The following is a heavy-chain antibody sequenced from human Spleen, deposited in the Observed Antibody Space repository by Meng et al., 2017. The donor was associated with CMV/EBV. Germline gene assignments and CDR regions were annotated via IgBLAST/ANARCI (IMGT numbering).Heavy chain of an antibody. Sequence: GGSLRLSCAASGFTFSSYEMNWVRQAPGKGLEWVSYISSSGSTIYYADSVKGRFTISRDNAKNSLYLQMNSLRAEDTAVYYCARDGGYCSSTSCRDYYYYYGMDVWGQGTTVTVSS. CDR2: ISSSGSTI. CDR3: ARDGGYCSSTSCRDYYYYYGMDV. CDR1: GFTFSSYE. J-gene: IGHJ6*02. D-gene: IGHD2-2*01. V-gene: IGHV3-48*03.